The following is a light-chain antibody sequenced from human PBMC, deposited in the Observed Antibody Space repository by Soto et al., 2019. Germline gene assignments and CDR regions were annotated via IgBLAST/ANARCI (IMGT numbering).Light chain of an antibody. J-gene: IGLJ1*01. V-gene: IGLV1-51*01. Sequence: QSILTQPPSLSAAPGQKVTLSCSGSSSNIGENFVSWYQKFPETAPKLLIYDNDKRPSEIPDRFSGSKSGTSATLGITGLQTGDAADYFCGTWDNRRSVYVFGAGTKVTVL. CDR2: DND. CDR1: SSNIGENF. CDR3: GTWDNRRSVYV.